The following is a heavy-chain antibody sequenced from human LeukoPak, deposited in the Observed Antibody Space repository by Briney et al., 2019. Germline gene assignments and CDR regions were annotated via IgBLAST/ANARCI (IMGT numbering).Heavy chain of an antibody. D-gene: IGHD3-22*01. CDR1: GYTFTGYY. Sequence: ASVKVSCKASGYTFTGYYMHWVRQAPGQGLEWMGWINSKSGGTNYAQKFKGRVTMTRDTSISTAYMELSRLRSDDTAVYYCAGRYYYDRGHWFDPWGQGTLVTVSS. J-gene: IGHJ5*02. V-gene: IGHV1-2*02. CDR3: AGRYYYDRGHWFDP. CDR2: INSKSGGT.